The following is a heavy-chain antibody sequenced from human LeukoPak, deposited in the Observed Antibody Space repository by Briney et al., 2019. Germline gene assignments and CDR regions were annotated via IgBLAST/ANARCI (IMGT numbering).Heavy chain of an antibody. D-gene: IGHD6-6*01. J-gene: IGHJ4*02. Sequence: SETLSLTCTVSGGSISSYYWSWIRQPPGKGLEWIGYIYYSGSTNYNPSLKSRVTISVDTSKNQFSLKLSSVTAADTAVYYCARGQQLVLSSNWGQGTLVTVSS. V-gene: IGHV4-59*08. CDR1: GGSISSYY. CDR2: IYYSGST. CDR3: ARGQQLVLSSN.